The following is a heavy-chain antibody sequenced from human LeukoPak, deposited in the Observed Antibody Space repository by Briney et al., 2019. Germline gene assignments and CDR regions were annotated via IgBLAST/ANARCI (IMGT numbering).Heavy chain of an antibody. D-gene: IGHD6-25*01. V-gene: IGHV3-21*06. Sequence: TGGSLRLSCAASGFTFSSYAMNWVRQAPGKGLEWVASISTVSTYTFYSDSVKGRASITRDNAKNMLYLQMSSLSADDTAVYYCARDGSGFYYYYYMDVWGRGTTATVS. CDR1: GFTFSSYA. CDR3: ARDGSGFYYYYYMDV. CDR2: ISTVSTYT. J-gene: IGHJ6*03.